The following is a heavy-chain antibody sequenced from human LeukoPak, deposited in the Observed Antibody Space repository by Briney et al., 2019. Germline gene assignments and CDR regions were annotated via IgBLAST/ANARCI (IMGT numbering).Heavy chain of an antibody. V-gene: IGHV3-30*04. CDR1: GFTFSSYA. D-gene: IGHD6-13*01. Sequence: PGRSLRLPCAASGFTFSSYAMHWVRQAPGKGLEWVAVISYDGSNKYYADSVKGRFTISRDNSKNTLYLQMNSLRAEDTAVYYCARDPVSSSWYHHYYYYGMDVWGQGTTVTVSS. J-gene: IGHJ6*02. CDR2: ISYDGSNK. CDR3: ARDPVSSSWYHHYYYYGMDV.